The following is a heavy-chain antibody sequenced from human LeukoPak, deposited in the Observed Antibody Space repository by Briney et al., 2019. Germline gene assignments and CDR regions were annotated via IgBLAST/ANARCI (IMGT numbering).Heavy chain of an antibody. CDR3: ARDSEAGTRFDI. D-gene: IGHD6-19*01. CDR2: IYHSGST. V-gene: IGHV4-4*02. Sequence: SETLSLTCTVSGGSISSSNWWSWVRQPPGKGLEWIGEIYHSGSTNYNPSLKSRVTISVDKSKNQFSLKLSSVTAADTAVYYCARDSEAGTRFDIWGQGTMVTVSS. CDR1: GGSISSSNW. J-gene: IGHJ3*02.